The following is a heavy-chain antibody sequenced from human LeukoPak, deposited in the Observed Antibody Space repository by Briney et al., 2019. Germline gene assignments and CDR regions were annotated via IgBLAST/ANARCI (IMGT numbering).Heavy chain of an antibody. CDR3: ARDLRTLYSSNWYVGAFDI. CDR2: IHHGGST. J-gene: IGHJ3*02. D-gene: IGHD6-13*01. CDR1: GDSINREIW. Sequence: SETLSLTCAVSGDSINREIWWHWVRQPPGKGLEWIGEIHHGGSTYYKPSLRSRVTISVDKSRNHFSLKLSSVTAADTAVYYCARDLRTLYSSNWYVGAFDIWGQGTLVTVSS. V-gene: IGHV4-4*02.